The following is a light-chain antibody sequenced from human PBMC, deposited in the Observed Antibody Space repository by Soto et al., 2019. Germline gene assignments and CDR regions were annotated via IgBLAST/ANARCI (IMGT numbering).Light chain of an antibody. J-gene: IGKJ4*01. CDR2: DAS. Sequence: EIVLTQSPATLSLSPGERATLSCRATENLRTFLAWYQQKAGQAPRRLIYDASNRATGIPDRFIGSGSGTDFPLTISNLEPEDSAVYYCQQRSIWPLTFGGGTKVDIK. CDR3: QQRSIWPLT. V-gene: IGKV3-11*01. CDR1: ENLRTF.